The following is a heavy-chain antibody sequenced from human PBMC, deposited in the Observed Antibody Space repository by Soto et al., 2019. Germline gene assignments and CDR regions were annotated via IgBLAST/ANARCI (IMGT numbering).Heavy chain of an antibody. CDR2: VYNSGST. CDR1: GSSVSSNNYY. D-gene: IGHD2-2*01. V-gene: IGHV4-39*01. Sequence: PSETLSLTCTVSGSSVSSNNYYWAFIRQPPGKGLEWIGSVYNSGSTYYNPSLKSRLTVSLDTSKNQLSLSLRSVTAADTAVYYCARYPLRFCSTTSCYPDGGNFDYWGQGTLVTVS. J-gene: IGHJ4*02. CDR3: ARYPLRFCSTTSCYPDGGNFDY.